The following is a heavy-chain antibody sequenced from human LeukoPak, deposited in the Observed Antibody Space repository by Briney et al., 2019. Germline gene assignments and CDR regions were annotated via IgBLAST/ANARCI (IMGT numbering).Heavy chain of an antibody. J-gene: IGHJ4*02. V-gene: IGHV3-21*01. Sequence: GGSLRLSCAASGFTFSSYAMHWVRQAPGKGLEWVSSISSSSSYIYYADSVKGRFTISRDNAKNSLYLQMNSLRAEDTAVYYCARGLVGATHFDYWGQGTLVTVSS. CDR3: ARGLVGATHFDY. CDR1: GFTFSSYA. D-gene: IGHD1-26*01. CDR2: ISSSSSYI.